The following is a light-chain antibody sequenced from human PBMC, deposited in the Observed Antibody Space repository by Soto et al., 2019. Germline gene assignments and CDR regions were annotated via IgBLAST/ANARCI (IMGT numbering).Light chain of an antibody. V-gene: IGKV1-27*01. CDR1: QGIANY. Sequence: DIHMTQSPSSLSASVGDRVTITCRASQGIANYLAWYQQEPGMVPKLLIYAASTLQSGVPSRFSGSGSGTHFTLTITSLQPEDVATYYCQKYNSAPQPFGGGTKVDIK. J-gene: IGKJ4*01. CDR2: AAS. CDR3: QKYNSAPQP.